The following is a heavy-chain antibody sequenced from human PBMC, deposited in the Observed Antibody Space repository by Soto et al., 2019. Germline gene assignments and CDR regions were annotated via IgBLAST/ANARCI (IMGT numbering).Heavy chain of an antibody. J-gene: IGHJ5*02. CDR3: ARHLYGSGERFDP. CDR2: IYYSGSI. V-gene: IGHV4-59*08. D-gene: IGHD3-10*01. Sequence: QVQLQESGPGLVKPSETLSLTCTVSGGSISSYYWSWIRQPPGKGLEWIGYIYYSGSINYNPSLKRRVTISVDTSKNQFSLKLSSVTVADTAGYYCARHLYGSGERFDPWGQGTLVTVSS. CDR1: GGSISSYY.